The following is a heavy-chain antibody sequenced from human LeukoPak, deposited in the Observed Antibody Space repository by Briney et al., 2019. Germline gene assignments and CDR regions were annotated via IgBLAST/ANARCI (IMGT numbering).Heavy chain of an antibody. CDR1: GFTFSSYG. J-gene: IGHJ4*02. V-gene: IGHV3-30*18. D-gene: IGHD6-13*01. Sequence: GGSLRLSCAASGFTFSSYGMHWVRQAPGKGLEWVAVISYDGSNKYYADPVKGRFTISRDNSKNTLYLQMNSLRAEDTAVYYCAKRIAAAGIDDYWGQGTLVTVSS. CDR2: ISYDGSNK. CDR3: AKRIAAAGIDDY.